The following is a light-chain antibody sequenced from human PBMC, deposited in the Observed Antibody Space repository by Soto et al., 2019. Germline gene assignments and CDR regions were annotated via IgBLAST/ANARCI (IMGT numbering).Light chain of an antibody. CDR1: QSVSSN. V-gene: IGKV3-15*01. J-gene: IGKJ3*01. CDR2: GAS. CDR3: QQHNNWPPG. Sequence: ERVMTQSPATLSVSPGERATLSCRASQSVSSNLAWYQQKPGQAPRLLIYGASTRATGIPARFSGSGSGTEFTLTISSLQSEDFAVYYCQQHNNWPPGFGPGTKVDIK.